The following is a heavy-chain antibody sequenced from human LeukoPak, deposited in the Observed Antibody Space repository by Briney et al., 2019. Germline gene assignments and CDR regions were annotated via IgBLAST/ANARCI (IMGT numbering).Heavy chain of an antibody. CDR2: IYHSGST. V-gene: IGHV4-38-2*01. Sequence: SETLSLTCAVSGYSISSGYYWGWIRQPPGKGLEWIGSIYHSGSTYYNPSLKSRVTISVDTSKNQFSLKLSSVTAADTAMYYCARVYCSGGSCAHFDYWGQGTLVTVSS. CDR3: ARVYCSGGSCAHFDY. J-gene: IGHJ4*02. D-gene: IGHD2-15*01. CDR1: GYSISSGYY.